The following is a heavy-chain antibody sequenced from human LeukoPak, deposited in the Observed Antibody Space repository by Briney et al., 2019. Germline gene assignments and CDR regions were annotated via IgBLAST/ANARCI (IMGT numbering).Heavy chain of an antibody. Sequence: VASVKVSCKASGYTFTSYGISWVRQAPGQGLEWMGIINPSGGSTSYAQKFQGRVTMTRDTSTSTVYMELSSLRSEDTAVYYCARGGGHYYDFWSGYYTSDYFDYWGQGTLVTVSS. J-gene: IGHJ4*02. CDR2: INPSGGST. V-gene: IGHV1-46*01. CDR1: GYTFTSYG. D-gene: IGHD3-3*01. CDR3: ARGGGHYYDFWSGYYTSDYFDY.